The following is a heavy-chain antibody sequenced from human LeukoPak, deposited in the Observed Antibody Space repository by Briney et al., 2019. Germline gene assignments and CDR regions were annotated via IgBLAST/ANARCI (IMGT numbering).Heavy chain of an antibody. D-gene: IGHD1-26*01. CDR3: ARGFIVGAIGSDP. CDR1: GYTFTGYY. CDR2: INPNSGGT. J-gene: IGHJ5*02. Sequence: GASVKVSCKASGYTFTGYYMHWVRQAPGQGLEWMGRINPNSGGTNYAQKFQGRVTMTRDTSISTAYMELSRLRSDDTAVYYCARGFIVGAIGSDPWGQGTLVTVSS. V-gene: IGHV1-2*06.